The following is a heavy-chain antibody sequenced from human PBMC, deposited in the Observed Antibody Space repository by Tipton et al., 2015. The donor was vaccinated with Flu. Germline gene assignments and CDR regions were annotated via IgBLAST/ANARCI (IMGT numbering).Heavy chain of an antibody. J-gene: IGHJ3*02. Sequence: TLSLTCTVSGGSISSEDYYWSWVRQPPGKGLEWIGYICCSGSSYYNASLKSRVSISLDTSKNQFSLKLTSLTAADTAVYYCARVNWGDLDAFDIWGQGTMVTVSS. D-gene: IGHD3-16*01. CDR3: ARVNWGDLDAFDI. CDR2: ICCSGSS. V-gene: IGHV4-30-4*01. CDR1: GGSISSEDYY.